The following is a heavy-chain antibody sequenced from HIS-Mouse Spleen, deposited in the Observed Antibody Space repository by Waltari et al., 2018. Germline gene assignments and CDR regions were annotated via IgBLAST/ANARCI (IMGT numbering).Heavy chain of an antibody. CDR2: IDYSGST. J-gene: IGHJ2*01. V-gene: IGHV4-39*07. D-gene: IGHD6-13*01. CDR3: AREIPYSSSWYDWYFDL. Sequence: QLQLQESGPGLVKPSETLSLTCTVPGGSISSSSYYWGWIRQPQGKGLEWIGSIDYSGSTYYNPSLKSRVTISVDTSKNQFSLKLSSVTAADTAVYYCAREIPYSSSWYDWYFDLWGRGTLVTVSS. CDR1: GGSISSSSYY.